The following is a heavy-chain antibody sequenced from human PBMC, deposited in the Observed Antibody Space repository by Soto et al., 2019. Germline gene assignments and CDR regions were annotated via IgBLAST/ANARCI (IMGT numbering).Heavy chain of an antibody. CDR1: GYTLTELS. J-gene: IGHJ6*02. Sequence: QVQLVQSGAEVKKPGASVKVSCKVSGYTLTELSMHWVRQAPGKGLEWMGGFDPEDGETIYAQKFQGRVTMTEDTSTNTACMELSSLRSEDTAVYYCATVRGNAAQDPYYYYGIDVWGQGTTVTVSS. V-gene: IGHV1-24*01. D-gene: IGHD1-1*01. CDR2: FDPEDGET. CDR3: ATVRGNAAQDPYYYYGIDV.